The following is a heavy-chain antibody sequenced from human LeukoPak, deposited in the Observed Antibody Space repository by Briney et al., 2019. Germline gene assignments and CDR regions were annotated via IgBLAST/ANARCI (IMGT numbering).Heavy chain of an antibody. Sequence: PGGTLRLSCAVSGFPFSNYGMSWVRQAPGKGLEWVSAISPSGSTTCYADSVKGRFTISRDNAKNTLYLQMNSLRAEDTAVYYCAKDEIAVGAFDYWGQGTLVTVSS. V-gene: IGHV3-23*01. J-gene: IGHJ4*02. CDR1: GFPFSNYG. D-gene: IGHD6-19*01. CDR3: AKDEIAVGAFDY. CDR2: ISPSGSTT.